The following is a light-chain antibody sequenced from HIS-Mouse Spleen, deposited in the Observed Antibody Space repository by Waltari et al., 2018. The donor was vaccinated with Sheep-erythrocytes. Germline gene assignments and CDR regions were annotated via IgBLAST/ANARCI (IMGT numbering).Light chain of an antibody. Sequence: QSVLTQPPSASGTPGQRVTISCSGSSSNIGRNTVNWYQQLPGTAPKPPIYSNNQRPSGVPDRFSGSKSGTSASLAISGLQSEDEADYYCAAWDDSLNGWVFGGGTKLTVL. CDR2: SNN. CDR3: AAWDDSLNGWV. V-gene: IGLV1-44*01. CDR1: SSNIGRNT. J-gene: IGLJ3*02.